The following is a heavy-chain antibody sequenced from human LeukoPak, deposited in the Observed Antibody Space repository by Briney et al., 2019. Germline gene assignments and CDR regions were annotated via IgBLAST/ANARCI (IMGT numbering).Heavy chain of an antibody. CDR1: GFTFSSYS. D-gene: IGHD6-13*01. CDR3: ARPMYSSSWFQAFDI. CDR2: ISSSSSTI. V-gene: IGHV3-48*01. Sequence: GGSLRLSCAASGFTFSSYSMNWVRQAPGKGLEWVSYISSSSSTIYYADSVKGRFTISRDNAKNSLYLQMNSLRAEDTAVYYCARPMYSSSWFQAFDIWGQGTMVTVSS. J-gene: IGHJ3*02.